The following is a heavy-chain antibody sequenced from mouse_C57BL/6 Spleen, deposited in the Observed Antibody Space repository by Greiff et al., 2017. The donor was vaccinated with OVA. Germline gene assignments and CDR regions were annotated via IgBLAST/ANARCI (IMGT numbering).Heavy chain of an antibody. CDR3: ARGDYGSSYWYFDV. D-gene: IGHD1-1*01. CDR1: GYTFTDYY. V-gene: IGHV1-26*01. CDR2: FIPNNGGT. J-gene: IGHJ1*03. Sequence: EVQLQQSGPELVKPGASVKISCKASGYTFTDYYMNWVMQRHGKSLEWIGDFIPNNGGTSYNQKFKGKATLTVDKSSSTAYMELRSLTSEDSAVYYCARGDYGSSYWYFDVWGTGTTVTVSS.